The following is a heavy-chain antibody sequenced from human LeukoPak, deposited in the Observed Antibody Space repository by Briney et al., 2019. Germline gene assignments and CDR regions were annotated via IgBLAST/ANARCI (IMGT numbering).Heavy chain of an antibody. CDR1: GFTFSSYS. CDR3: GNHDYSDYY. Sequence: GGSLRLSCAASGFTFSSYSMNWVRQAPGKGLEWVSSISSSSSYIYYADSVKGRFTISRDNARNTVYLQMNSLRAEDTAVYYCGNHDYSDYYGGQGTLVTVSA. V-gene: IGHV3-21*01. CDR2: ISSSSSYI. J-gene: IGHJ4*02. D-gene: IGHD4-11*01.